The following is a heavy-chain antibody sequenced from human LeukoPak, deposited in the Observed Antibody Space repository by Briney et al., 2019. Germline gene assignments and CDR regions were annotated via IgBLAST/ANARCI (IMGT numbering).Heavy chain of an antibody. V-gene: IGHV1-46*01. J-gene: IGHJ4*02. Sequence: ASVKVSCKASGYTFTNYYMHWVRQAPGQGLEWMGIINPSGGSTSYAQKFQGRVSMTRGTSTSTVYMELSSLRSEDTAVYYCARDGYDSSGSHEPELLDYWGQGTLVTVSS. CDR2: INPSGGST. CDR1: GYTFTNYY. CDR3: ARDGYDSSGSHEPELLDY. D-gene: IGHD3-22*01.